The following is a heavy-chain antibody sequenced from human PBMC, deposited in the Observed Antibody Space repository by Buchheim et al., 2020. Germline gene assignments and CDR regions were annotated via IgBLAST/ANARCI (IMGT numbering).Heavy chain of an antibody. CDR3: ARGTTVTTLGHFDY. D-gene: IGHD4-11*01. Sequence: QVQLVQSGAEVKKPGASVKVSCKASGYTFTSYYMHWVRQAPGQGLEWMGRIIPILGIANYAQKFQGRVTITADKSTSTAYMELSSLRSEDTAVYYCARGTTVTTLGHFDYWGQGTL. V-gene: IGHV1-69*09. J-gene: IGHJ4*02. CDR1: GYTFTSYY. CDR2: IIPILGIA.